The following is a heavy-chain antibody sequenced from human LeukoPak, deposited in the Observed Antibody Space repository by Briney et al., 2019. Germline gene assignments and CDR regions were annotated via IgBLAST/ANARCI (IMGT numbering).Heavy chain of an antibody. D-gene: IGHD3-22*01. V-gene: IGHV3-33*01. Sequence: GGSLRLCCAASGFTFSSYAMHWVRQAPGKGLEWVAVVWYDGSKTYSADSVKGRITISRDDSKNTLYLQMNSLRAEDTAVYYCARGVDYYDSSGTIDYWGQGTLVTVSS. CDR1: GFTFSSYA. CDR2: VWYDGSKT. J-gene: IGHJ4*02. CDR3: ARGVDYYDSSGTIDY.